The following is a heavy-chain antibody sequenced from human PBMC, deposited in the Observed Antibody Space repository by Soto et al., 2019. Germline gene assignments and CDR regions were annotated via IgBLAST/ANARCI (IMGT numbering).Heavy chain of an antibody. V-gene: IGHV1-8*01. D-gene: IGHD6-6*01. CDR1: GYTFTSYA. Sequence: GASVKVSCKASGYTFTSYAINWVRQATGQGLEWMGWMNPNSGNTGYAQKFQARVTMTRNTSISTAYMELSSLRSEDTAVYYCARCGGSSSFSRGYYYYGMDVWGQGTTVTVSS. CDR2: MNPNSGNT. CDR3: ARCGGSSSFSRGYYYYGMDV. J-gene: IGHJ6*02.